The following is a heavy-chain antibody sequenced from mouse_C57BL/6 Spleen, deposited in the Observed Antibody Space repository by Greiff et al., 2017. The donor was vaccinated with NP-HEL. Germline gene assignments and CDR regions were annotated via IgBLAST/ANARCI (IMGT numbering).Heavy chain of an antibody. CDR1: GYTFTDYE. CDR3: TSYLSGYFDV. V-gene: IGHV1-15*01. CDR2: IDPETGGT. Sequence: VQLQQSGAELVRPGASVTLSCKASGYTFTDYEMHWVKQTPVHGLEWIGAIDPETGGTAYNQKFKGKAILTADKSSSTAYMELRSLTSEDSAVYYCTSYLSGYFDVWGTGTTVTVSS. D-gene: IGHD3-1*01. J-gene: IGHJ1*03.